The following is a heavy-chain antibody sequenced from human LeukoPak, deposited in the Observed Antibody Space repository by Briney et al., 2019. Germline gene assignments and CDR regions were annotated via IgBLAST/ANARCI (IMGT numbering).Heavy chain of an antibody. D-gene: IGHD3-10*01. V-gene: IGHV4-38-2*01. J-gene: IGHJ4*02. CDR2: IYHSGST. CDR3: ARRPGPHPHYFDY. Sequence: SETLSLTCAVSGYSISSGYYWGWIRQPPGKGLEWIGSIYHSGSTYYNPSLKSRVTISVDTSNNQFSLKLSSVTAADTAVYYCARRPGPHPHYFDYWGQGTLVTVSS. CDR1: GYSISSGYY.